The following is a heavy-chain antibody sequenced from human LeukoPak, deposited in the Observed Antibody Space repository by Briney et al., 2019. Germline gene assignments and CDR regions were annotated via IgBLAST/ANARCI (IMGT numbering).Heavy chain of an antibody. J-gene: IGHJ3*02. CDR2: MNPNSGNT. CDR3: ARVPYDSSGYYLTQPDAFDI. CDR1: GYTFTSYD. Sequence: GASVKVSCKASGYTFTSYDINWVRQATGQGLEWMGWMNPNSGNTGYAQKFQGRVTMTRNTPISTAYMELSSLRSEDTAVYYCARVPYDSSGYYLTQPDAFDIWGQGTMVTVSS. D-gene: IGHD3-22*01. V-gene: IGHV1-8*01.